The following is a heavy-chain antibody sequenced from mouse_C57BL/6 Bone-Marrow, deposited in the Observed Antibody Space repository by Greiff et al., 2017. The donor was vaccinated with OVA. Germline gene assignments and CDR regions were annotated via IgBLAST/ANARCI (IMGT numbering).Heavy chain of an antibody. V-gene: IGHV1-62-2*01. CDR1: GYTFTEYT. D-gene: IGHD1-1*01. Sequence: VKLMESGAELVKPGASVKLSCKASGYTFTEYTIHWVKQRSGQGLEWIGWFYPGSGSIKYNEKFKDKATLTADKSSSTVYMELSRLTSEDSAVYFCARHGIYYYGSSYRYFDVWGTGTTVTVSS. CDR3: ARHGIYYYGSSYRYFDV. J-gene: IGHJ1*03. CDR2: FYPGSGSI.